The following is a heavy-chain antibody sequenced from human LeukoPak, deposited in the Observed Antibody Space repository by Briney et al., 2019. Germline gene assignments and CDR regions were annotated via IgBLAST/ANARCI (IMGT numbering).Heavy chain of an antibody. V-gene: IGHV3-23*01. Sequence: GSLRLSCAASGFTFSSYAMSWVRQAPGKGLEWVSAISGSGGSTYYADSVKGRFTISRDNSKNTLYLQMNSLRAEDTAVYYCAKGSGSYYGNNWFDPWGQGTLVTVSS. J-gene: IGHJ5*02. D-gene: IGHD1-26*01. CDR3: AKGSGSYYGNNWFDP. CDR2: ISGSGGST. CDR1: GFTFSSYA.